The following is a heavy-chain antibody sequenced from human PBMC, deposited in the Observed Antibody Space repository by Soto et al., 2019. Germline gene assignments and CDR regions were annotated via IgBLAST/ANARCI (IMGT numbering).Heavy chain of an antibody. CDR3: ARLMGTSFDL. D-gene: IGHD2-8*01. V-gene: IGHV3-72*01. CDR1: GFIFSDHH. Sequence: RRLSCAASGFIFSDHHMDWVRQPPGKGLEWVGRARNGAHSYTTAYAASVKGRFAISRDDSKNSLSLQMNSLKTEDTAVYFCARLMGTSFDLWGPGTLVTVSS. J-gene: IGHJ4*02. CDR2: ARNGAHSYTT.